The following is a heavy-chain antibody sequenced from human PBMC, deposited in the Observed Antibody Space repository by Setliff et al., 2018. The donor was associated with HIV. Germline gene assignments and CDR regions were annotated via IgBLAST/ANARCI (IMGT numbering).Heavy chain of an antibody. CDR1: GYTFTSYD. CDR2: MNTNTGNT. CDR3: ARGRDKYGPSDY. J-gene: IGHJ4*02. V-gene: IGHV1-8*02. D-gene: IGHD3-10*01. Sequence: ASVKVSCKASGYTFTSYDINWVRQATGQGLEWMGWMNTNTGNTGYAQKFQGRVTLTRNTSIGTAYMVVSSLGSDDTAVYYGARGRDKYGPSDYWGQGSLVSVSS.